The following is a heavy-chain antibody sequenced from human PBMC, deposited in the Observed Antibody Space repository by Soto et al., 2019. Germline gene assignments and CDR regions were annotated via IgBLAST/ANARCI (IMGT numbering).Heavy chain of an antibody. CDR3: AKVRTLFKY. D-gene: IGHD2-15*01. CDR2: ISSDGANK. V-gene: IGHV3-30*18. J-gene: IGHJ4*02. Sequence: QVQLVESGGGVVQPGRSLRLSCSASGFTFSDYGMHWVRQAPGKGLEWVALISSDGANKHYADSVKGRFTISRDNSRNTLYLQMNSLRAEETATYYCAKVRTLFKYWGQGTLVSVSS. CDR1: GFTFSDYG.